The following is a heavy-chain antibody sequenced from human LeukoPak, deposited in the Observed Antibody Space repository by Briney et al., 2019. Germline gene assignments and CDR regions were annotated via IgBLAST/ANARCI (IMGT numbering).Heavy chain of an antibody. J-gene: IGHJ5*02. CDR1: GYSFTNYW. D-gene: IGHD3-10*01. CDR3: ARDYGSGSYYPNCFDP. V-gene: IGHV5-51*01. Sequence: GESLKISCKGSGYSFTNYWIGWVRQMPGKGLEWMGIIYPGDSDTRYSPSFQGQVTMSADKSINTAYLQWSSLKASDTAMYYCARDYGSGSYYPNCFDPWGQGTLVTVSS. CDR2: IYPGDSDT.